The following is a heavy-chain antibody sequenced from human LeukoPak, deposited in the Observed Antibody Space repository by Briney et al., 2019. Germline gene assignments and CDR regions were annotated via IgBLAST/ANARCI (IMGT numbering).Heavy chain of an antibody. CDR1: GFTFSSYS. CDR2: ISSGSSTI. J-gene: IGHJ4*02. D-gene: IGHD3-22*01. Sequence: GGSLRLSCAASGFTFSSYSMNWVRQAPGKGLEWVSYISSGSSTIYYADSVKGRFTISRDNAKNSLYLQMNSLRAEDTAVYYCAETSHSGYPNYWSQGTLVTVSS. CDR3: AETSHSGYPNY. V-gene: IGHV3-48*01.